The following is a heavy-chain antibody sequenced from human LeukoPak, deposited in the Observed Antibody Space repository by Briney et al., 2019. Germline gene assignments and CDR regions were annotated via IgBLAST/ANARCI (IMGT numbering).Heavy chain of an antibody. CDR1: GYTFTGYY. Sequence: ASVTVSCKASGYTFTGYYMHWVRQAPGQGLEWMGWINPNSGGTNYAQKFQGRVTMTRDTSISTAYMELSRLRSDDTAVYYCARVYYDILTGYYYYGMDVWGQGTTVTVSS. D-gene: IGHD3-9*01. CDR3: ARVYYDILTGYYYYGMDV. J-gene: IGHJ6*02. CDR2: INPNSGGT. V-gene: IGHV1-2*02.